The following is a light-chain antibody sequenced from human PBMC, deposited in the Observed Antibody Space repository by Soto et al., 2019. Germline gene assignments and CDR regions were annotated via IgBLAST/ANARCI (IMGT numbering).Light chain of an antibody. J-gene: IGKJ2*02. CDR2: GAS. Sequence: EIVLTQSAGTLSLSPGERATLSCRASQSVSSSYLAWYQQKPGQAPRLLIYGASSRATGIPDRFSGSGSGTDFTLTISRLEPEDFAVYYCQQYGSSPSCTFGQGTKLEIK. CDR3: QQYGSSPSCT. CDR1: QSVSSSY. V-gene: IGKV3-20*01.